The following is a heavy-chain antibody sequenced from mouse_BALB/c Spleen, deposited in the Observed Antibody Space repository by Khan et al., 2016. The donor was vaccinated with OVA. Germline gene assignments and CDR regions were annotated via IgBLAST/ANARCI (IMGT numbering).Heavy chain of an antibody. CDR1: GYTFTSHT. CDR3: ARRTTEYALDY. Sequence: QVQLQQSGAELARPGASVKMSCKASGYTFTSHTMHWVKQRPGQGLEWIGYINPRSDYTQYNQKFNDKATLTADISSSKAYMQLRSLTSEDSAVYYCARRTTEYALDYWGQGTSVTVSS. J-gene: IGHJ4*01. V-gene: IGHV1-4*01. D-gene: IGHD2-14*01. CDR2: INPRSDYT.